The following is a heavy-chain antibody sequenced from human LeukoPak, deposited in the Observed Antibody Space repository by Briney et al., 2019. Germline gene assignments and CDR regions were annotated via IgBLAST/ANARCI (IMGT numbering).Heavy chain of an antibody. D-gene: IGHD3-3*01. V-gene: IGHV4-4*09. CDR2: IYSSGSP. Sequence: PSETLSLTCTFSGGSINSDYWSWIRQPPGKGLEWIGFIYSSGSPTYSPSLESRLPIQVEPSKNQSSLTLTSVTATDSAVYYCARSLWSGHFDYRGQGTLVTVFS. CDR3: ARSLWSGHFDY. CDR1: GGSINSDY. J-gene: IGHJ4*02.